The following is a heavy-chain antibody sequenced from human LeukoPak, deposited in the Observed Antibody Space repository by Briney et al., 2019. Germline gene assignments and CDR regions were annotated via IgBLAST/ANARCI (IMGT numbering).Heavy chain of an antibody. CDR3: ARDKGGWFDP. CDR2: IYYSGST. D-gene: IGHD1-26*01. V-gene: IGHV4-39*07. CDR1: GGSISSSSYY. Sequence: SETLSLTCTVSGGSISSSSYYWGWIRQPPGKGLEWIGSIYYSGSTYYNPSLKSRVTISVDTSKNQFSLKLSSVTAADTAVYYCARDKGGWFDPWGQGTLVTVSS. J-gene: IGHJ5*02.